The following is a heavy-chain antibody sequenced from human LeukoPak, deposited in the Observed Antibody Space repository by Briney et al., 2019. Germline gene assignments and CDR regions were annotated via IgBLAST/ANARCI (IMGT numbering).Heavy chain of an antibody. Sequence: PSETLSLTCTVSGGSISSSSYYWGWIRQPPGKGLEWIGSIYYSGSTYYNPSLKSRVTISVDTSKNQFSLKLSSVTAADTAVYYCARDRETTVGQEIDYWGQGTLVTVSS. CDR3: ARDRETTVGQEIDY. CDR2: IYYSGST. J-gene: IGHJ4*02. V-gene: IGHV4-39*07. D-gene: IGHD4-11*01. CDR1: GGSISSSSYY.